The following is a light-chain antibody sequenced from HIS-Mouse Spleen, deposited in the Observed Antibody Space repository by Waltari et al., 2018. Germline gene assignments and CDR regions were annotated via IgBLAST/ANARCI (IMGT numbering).Light chain of an antibody. CDR1: SSDAGSYNL. CDR3: CSYAGSSTYVV. Sequence: QSALTQPASVSGSPGQSITISCTGTSSDAGSYNLGSWYQQHPGKAPKLMIYEGSKRPSWVSNRFSGSKSGNTASLTISGLQAEDEADYYCCSYAGSSTYVVFGGGTKLTVL. CDR2: EGS. J-gene: IGLJ2*01. V-gene: IGLV2-23*01.